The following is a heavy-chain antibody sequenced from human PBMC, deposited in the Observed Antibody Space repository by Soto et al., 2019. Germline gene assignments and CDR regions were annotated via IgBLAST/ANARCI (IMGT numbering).Heavy chain of an antibody. J-gene: IGHJ4*02. CDR1: GAGDTFSNYG. Sequence: QVHLVQSGAEVKSPGSAVKVSCKVSGAGDTFSNYGLNWMRQAPGHGLEWMGGTIPAFGTANYAQRFQGRVTIPADTSTTTAYMELSSLRSDDTAVYYCWRHDKTALPPLDSWGQGTLVSVSS. V-gene: IGHV1-69*06. CDR3: WRHDKTALPPLDS. CDR2: TIPAFGTA. D-gene: IGHD1-1*01.